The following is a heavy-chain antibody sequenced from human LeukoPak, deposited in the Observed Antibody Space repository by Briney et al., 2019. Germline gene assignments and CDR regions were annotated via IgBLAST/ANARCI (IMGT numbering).Heavy chain of an antibody. CDR3: AKYAGVGYDSSGATGHFDY. Sequence: GGSLRLSCAASGFTFSSYGMHWVRQAPGKGLEWVSAISGSGGSTYYADSVKGRFTISRDNSKNTLYLQMNSLRAEDTAVYYCAKYAGVGYDSSGATGHFDYWGQGTLVTVSS. V-gene: IGHV3-23*01. J-gene: IGHJ4*02. CDR1: GFTFSSYG. CDR2: ISGSGGST. D-gene: IGHD3-22*01.